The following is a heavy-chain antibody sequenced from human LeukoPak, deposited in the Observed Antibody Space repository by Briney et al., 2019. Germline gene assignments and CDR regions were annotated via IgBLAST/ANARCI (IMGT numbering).Heavy chain of an antibody. CDR2: IKQDGSEK. Sequence: PGGSLRLSCAASGFTFSNYWMSWVRQAPGKGLEWVANIKQDGSEKYYVDSVKGRFTISRDNAKNSLYLQMNSLRAEDTAVYYCASHYSNPHIGPIYYFDYWGQGTLVTVSS. J-gene: IGHJ4*02. V-gene: IGHV3-7*01. CDR3: ASHYSNPHIGPIYYFDY. CDR1: GFTFSNYW. D-gene: IGHD4-11*01.